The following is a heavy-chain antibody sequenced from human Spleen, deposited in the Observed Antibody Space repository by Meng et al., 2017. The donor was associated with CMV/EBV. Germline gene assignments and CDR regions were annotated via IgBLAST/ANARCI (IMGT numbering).Heavy chain of an antibody. J-gene: IGHJ4*02. CDR2: ISGSGGST. V-gene: IGHV3-23*04. Sequence: EAQAVESGGGLVPPGGSLRLSCDASGFTFSRYAMSWVRQAPGKGLEWVSAISGSGGSTYYTDSVKGRFTISRDNSKNTLYLQMNSLRAEDTAVYYCAKGLFIAPFDYWGQGTLVTVSS. CDR1: GFTFSRYA. CDR3: AKGLFIAPFDY. D-gene: IGHD3-22*01.